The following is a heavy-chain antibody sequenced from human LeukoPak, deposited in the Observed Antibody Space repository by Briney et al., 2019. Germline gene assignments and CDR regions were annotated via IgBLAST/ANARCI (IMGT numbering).Heavy chain of an antibody. J-gene: IGHJ4*02. D-gene: IGHD3-22*01. CDR2: IKQDGSER. Sequence: GGSLRLSCETSGFTFSSYWMSWVRQAPGKGLEWLANIKQDGSERYYVDSVKGRFTISRDNAKNSLYLQMNSLRADDTAIYYCARALYYFDSSSYSGMGGYWGQGTLVTVSS. CDR1: GFTFSSYW. V-gene: IGHV3-7*03. CDR3: ARALYYFDSSSYSGMGGY.